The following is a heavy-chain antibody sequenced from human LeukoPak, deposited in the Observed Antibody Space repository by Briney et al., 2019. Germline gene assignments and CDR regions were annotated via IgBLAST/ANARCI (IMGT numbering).Heavy chain of an antibody. V-gene: IGHV4-59*01. D-gene: IGHD3-10*01. Sequence: SETLSLTCIVSGGSISSYYWSWIRQPPGKGLEWIGYISDSGSTNYNPSLKSRVTLSVDTSKNQFSLKLSSVTAADTAVYYCARRLLLTDWFDPWGQGTLVTVSS. CDR1: GGSISSYY. CDR2: ISDSGST. J-gene: IGHJ5*02. CDR3: ARRLLLTDWFDP.